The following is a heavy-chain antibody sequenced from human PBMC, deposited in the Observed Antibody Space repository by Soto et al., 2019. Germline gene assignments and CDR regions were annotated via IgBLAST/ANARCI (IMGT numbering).Heavy chain of an antibody. V-gene: IGHV4-4*07. CDR3: ARDNNCNYRGHYYYYGMDV. CDR1: GGSISSYY. CDR2: IYTSGST. Sequence: SETLSLACTVSGGSISSYYWSWIRQPAGKGLEWIGRIYTSGSTNYNPSLKSRVTMSVDTSKNQFSLKLSSVTAADTAVYYCARDNNCNYRGHYYYYGMDVWGQGTTVTVSS. J-gene: IGHJ6*02. D-gene: IGHD1-7*01.